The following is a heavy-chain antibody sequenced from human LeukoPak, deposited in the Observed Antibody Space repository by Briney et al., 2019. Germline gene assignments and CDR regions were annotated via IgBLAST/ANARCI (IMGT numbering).Heavy chain of an antibody. Sequence: GGSLRLSCAASGFTFSSYAMHWVRQAPGKGLEWVAVISYDGSNKYYADSVKGRFTISRDNSKNTLYLQMNSLRAEDTAVYYCARDGAPGTMIVVVITGVDDAFDIWGQGTMVTVSS. CDR2: ISYDGSNK. J-gene: IGHJ3*02. D-gene: IGHD3-22*01. CDR3: ARDGAPGTMIVVVITGVDDAFDI. CDR1: GFTFSSYA. V-gene: IGHV3-30*04.